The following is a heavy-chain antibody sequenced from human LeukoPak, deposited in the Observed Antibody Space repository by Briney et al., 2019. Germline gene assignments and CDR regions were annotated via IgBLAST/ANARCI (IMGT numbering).Heavy chain of an antibody. J-gene: IGHJ3*02. Sequence: HPGGSLRLSCAASGFTFSSYVMSWVRQAPGKGLEWVSIISDSGIKTHYADSVKGRFTISRDNSRNTLYLQMNSLRAEDTAVYYCAKEEVGAFDIWGQGTMVTVSS. CDR3: AKEEVGAFDI. CDR1: GFTFSSYV. CDR2: ISDSGIKT. V-gene: IGHV3-23*01.